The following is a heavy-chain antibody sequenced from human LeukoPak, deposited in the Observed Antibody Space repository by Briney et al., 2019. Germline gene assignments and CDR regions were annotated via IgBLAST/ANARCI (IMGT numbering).Heavy chain of an antibody. CDR1: GFTFSSYS. CDR2: ISSSSSYI. D-gene: IGHD6-13*01. Sequence: PGGSLRLSCAASGFTFSSYSMNWVRQAPGKGLEWVSSISSSSSYIYYADSVKGRFTISRDNAKNSLYLQMNSLRADDTAVYYCASPQYSSSWYFFDYWAREPWTPSPQ. CDR3: ASPQYSSSWYFFDY. V-gene: IGHV3-21*01. J-gene: IGHJ4*02.